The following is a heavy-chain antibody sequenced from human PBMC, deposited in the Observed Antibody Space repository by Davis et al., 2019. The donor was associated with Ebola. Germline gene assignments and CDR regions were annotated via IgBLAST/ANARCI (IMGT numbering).Heavy chain of an antibody. CDR3: AREMLPDITIFGVVNNYYYYYGMDV. Sequence: PGGSLGLSCAASGFTFSSYAMHWVRQAPGKGLEWVAVISYDGSNKYYADSVKGRFTISRNNSKNTLYLQMNSLRAEDTAVYYCAREMLPDITIFGVVNNYYYYYGMDVWGQGTTVTVSS. CDR1: GFTFSSYA. D-gene: IGHD3-3*01. CDR2: ISYDGSNK. J-gene: IGHJ6*02. V-gene: IGHV3-30-3*01.